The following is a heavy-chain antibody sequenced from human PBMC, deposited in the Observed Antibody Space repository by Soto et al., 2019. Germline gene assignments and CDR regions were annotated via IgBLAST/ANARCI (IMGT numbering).Heavy chain of an antibody. CDR1: GFTFSSYA. D-gene: IGHD3-16*02. V-gene: IGHV3-23*01. CDR2: ISGSGGST. J-gene: IGHJ4*02. Sequence: EVQLLESGGGLVQPGGSLRLSCAASGFTFSSYAMSWVRQAPGKGLEWVSAISGSGGSTYYADSVKGRFTISRDNSKNTLYLQMNSLRAEDTAVYYCAKDRLGDYIWGSYRCDYWGQGTLVTVSS. CDR3: AKDRLGDYIWGSYRCDY.